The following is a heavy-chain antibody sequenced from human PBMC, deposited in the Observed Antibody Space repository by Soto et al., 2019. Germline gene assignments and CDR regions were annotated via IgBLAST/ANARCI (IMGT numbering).Heavy chain of an antibody. J-gene: IGHJ4*02. D-gene: IGHD3-3*01. Sequence: SETLSLTCTVSGDSISSGDYYWSWIRQPPGKGLEWIGCIYYSGNTYYNPSLKRRVSISVDTSQNQFSLKLTSVTAADTAVYYCVRGGSGYYPRXDSWGQGTLVTVSS. V-gene: IGHV4-30-4*01. CDR2: IYYSGNT. CDR1: GDSISSGDYY. CDR3: VRGGSGYYPRXDS.